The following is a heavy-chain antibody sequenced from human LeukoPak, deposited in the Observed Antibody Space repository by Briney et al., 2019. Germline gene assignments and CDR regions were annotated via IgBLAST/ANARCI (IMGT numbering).Heavy chain of an antibody. CDR1: GFTFSSYS. D-gene: IGHD3-16*02. CDR2: ISSSSSTI. V-gene: IGHV3-48*01. J-gene: IGHJ4*02. Sequence: GGSLRLSCAASGFTFSSYSMNWVRQAPGEGLEWVSYISSSSSTIYYADSVKGRFTISRDNAKNSLYLQMNSLRAEDTAVYYCALLMITFGGVIAESDYWGQGTLVTVSS. CDR3: ALLMITFGGVIAESDY.